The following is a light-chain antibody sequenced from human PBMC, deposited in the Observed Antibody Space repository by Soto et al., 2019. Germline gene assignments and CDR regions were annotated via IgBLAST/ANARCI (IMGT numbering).Light chain of an antibody. CDR1: QGISNY. V-gene: IGKV1-27*01. CDR3: QKYNSVLT. Sequence: DIQMTQSPSSLSASVGDRVTITCRASQGISNYLAWYQQKPGKVPKLLIYGASTLQSGVPSRFSGTGSGTDFTLTISSLQPGDVATYYCQKYNSVLTFGGGTKVEI. J-gene: IGKJ4*01. CDR2: GAS.